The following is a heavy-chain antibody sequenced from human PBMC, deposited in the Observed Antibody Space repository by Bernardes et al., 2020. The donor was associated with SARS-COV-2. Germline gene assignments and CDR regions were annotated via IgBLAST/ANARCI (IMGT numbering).Heavy chain of an antibody. CDR3: ARGHDSSGYYPNRGGYYYGMDV. V-gene: IGHV3-11*01. CDR1: GFTFSDYY. CDR2: ISSSGSTI. Sequence: GGSLRLSCAASGFTFSDYYMSWIRQAPGKGLEWVSYISSSGSTIYYADSVKGRFTISRDNAKNSLYLQMNSLRAEDTAVYYCARGHDSSGYYPNRGGYYYGMDVWGQGTTVTVSS. J-gene: IGHJ6*02. D-gene: IGHD3-22*01.